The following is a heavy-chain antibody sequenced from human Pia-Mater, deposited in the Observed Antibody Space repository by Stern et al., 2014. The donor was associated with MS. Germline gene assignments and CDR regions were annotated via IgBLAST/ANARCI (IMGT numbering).Heavy chain of an antibody. Sequence: QLQLQESGPGLVKPSETLSLTCSVSGGSITNRDYWGWIRQSPGKGLEWIGSVYYSGITYYRPSLKSRATISIDTSQNHFSLTLNSVTATDTAVYFCARGVTAVTNYVPNWCFDLWGRGTLVTISS. CDR3: ARGVTAVTNYVPNWCFDL. V-gene: IGHV4-39*02. J-gene: IGHJ2*01. D-gene: IGHD4-11*01. CDR2: VYYSGIT. CDR1: GGSITNRDY.